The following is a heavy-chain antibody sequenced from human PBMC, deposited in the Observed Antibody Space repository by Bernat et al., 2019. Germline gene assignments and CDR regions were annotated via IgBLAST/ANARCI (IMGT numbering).Heavy chain of an antibody. CDR3: ARTDDCLTGAEFDY. V-gene: IGHV3-33*01. CDR1: GFIFSTYA. J-gene: IGHJ4*02. D-gene: IGHD3-9*01. Sequence: QVQLVESGGGVVQPGRSLRLSCTASGFIFSTYAMHWVRQAPGKGLEWVAAVWYDGSKKYYADSVKGRFTISRDNSKDTLYLQMNSLRADDTAVYYCARTDDCLTGAEFDYWGQGTLVTVSS. CDR2: VWYDGSKK.